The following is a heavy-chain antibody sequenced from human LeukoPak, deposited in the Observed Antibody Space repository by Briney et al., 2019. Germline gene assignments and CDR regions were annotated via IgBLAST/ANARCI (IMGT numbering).Heavy chain of an antibody. V-gene: IGHV4-39*01. D-gene: IGHD3-22*01. CDR1: GGSISSSSYY. CDR3: ARHAPIVVVTKFDY. J-gene: IGHJ4*02. Sequence: SETLSLTCTVSGGSISSSSYYWGWIRQPPGKGLEWIGSIYYSGSTYYNPSLKSRVTISVDTSKNQFSLKLSSVTAADTAVYYCARHAPIVVVTKFDYWGQGTLVTVSS. CDR2: IYYSGST.